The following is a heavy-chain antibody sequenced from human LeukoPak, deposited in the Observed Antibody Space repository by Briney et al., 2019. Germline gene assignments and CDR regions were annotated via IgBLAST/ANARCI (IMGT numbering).Heavy chain of an antibody. CDR3: ARWVSGIAAAGPNY. J-gene: IGHJ4*02. V-gene: IGHV3-7*01. Sequence: GGSLRLSCAASGFTFSNYWMSWVRQAPGKGLEWVANIKQDGSEKYYVDSVKGRFTISRDNAKNSLYLQMNSLRAEDTAVYYCARWVSGIAAAGPNYWGQGTLVTVSS. CDR2: IKQDGSEK. D-gene: IGHD6-13*01. CDR1: GFTFSNYW.